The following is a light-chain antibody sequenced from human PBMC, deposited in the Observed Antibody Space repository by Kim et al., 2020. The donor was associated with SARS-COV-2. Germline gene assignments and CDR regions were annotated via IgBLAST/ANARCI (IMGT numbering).Light chain of an antibody. CDR3: QQRSNWPPT. CDR1: QSVSSY. J-gene: IGKJ4*01. Sequence: LAPGETPTLSCRASQSVSSYLDWYQPKPGQAPRLLIYDASTGATGIPARFSGSGSGTDFTLTISSLEAEDVAVYYCQQRSNWPPTFGGGTKVDIK. V-gene: IGKV3-11*01. CDR2: DAS.